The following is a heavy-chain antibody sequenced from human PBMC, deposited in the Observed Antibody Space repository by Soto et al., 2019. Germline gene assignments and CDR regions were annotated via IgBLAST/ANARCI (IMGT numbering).Heavy chain of an antibody. CDR3: ARGHYGDYAFAF. Sequence: GGSLRLSCAASGFTFSSYSMNWVRQAPGKGLEWVSSISSSSSYIYYADSVKGRFTISRDNAKNSLYLQMNSLRAEDTAVYYCARGHYGDYAFAFWGQGTMVTVSS. J-gene: IGHJ3*01. D-gene: IGHD4-17*01. CDR2: ISSSSSYI. V-gene: IGHV3-21*01. CDR1: GFTFSSYS.